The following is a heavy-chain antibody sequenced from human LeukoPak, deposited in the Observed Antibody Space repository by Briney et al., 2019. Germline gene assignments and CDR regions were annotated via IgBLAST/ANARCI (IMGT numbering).Heavy chain of an antibody. D-gene: IGHD2-2*01. CDR3: ATPVSIVGPATRNCGDTWFDP. Sequence: SGTLSLTCAVSGGSISSSNWGSWIRQPPGKGLGGIGSIYYRGTTYYNPSLKSRVTISVDTPKTQFSLNLNSVTAADTAIYYCATPVSIVGPATRNCGDTWFDPWGQGTLVIVSS. V-gene: IGHV4-39*01. J-gene: IGHJ5*02. CDR1: GGSISSSNW. CDR2: IYYRGTT.